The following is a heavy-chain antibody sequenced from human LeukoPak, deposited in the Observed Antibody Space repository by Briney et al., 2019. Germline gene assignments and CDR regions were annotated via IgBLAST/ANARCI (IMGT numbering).Heavy chain of an antibody. Sequence: PSETLSLTCTVSGASINTASYYWNWIRQPPGKGLEWIGHITHSGSTYYNPSLKSRLTVSIDRSRNQFSLKVTSVTAADTAVYYCARHRYDILTGYYLDYWGQGTLVTVSS. V-gene: IGHV4-30-2*01. J-gene: IGHJ4*02. CDR3: ARHRYDILTGYYLDY. CDR1: GASINTASYY. D-gene: IGHD3-9*01. CDR2: ITHSGST.